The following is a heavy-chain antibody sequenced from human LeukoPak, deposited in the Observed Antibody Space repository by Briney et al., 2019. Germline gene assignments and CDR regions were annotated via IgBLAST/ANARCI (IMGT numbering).Heavy chain of an antibody. CDR2: ISDAGVT. CDR1: DFTVSDNY. Sequence: GGSLRLSCATSDFTVSDNYMSWVRQAPGRGLEWVSVISDAGVTYYADSVKGRFTISRDDSNDTLYLQMNSLRPEDTAVYYCGGSGSYYTPSYYWGQGTLVTVSS. CDR3: GGSGSYYTPSYY. V-gene: IGHV3-53*01. D-gene: IGHD3-10*01. J-gene: IGHJ4*02.